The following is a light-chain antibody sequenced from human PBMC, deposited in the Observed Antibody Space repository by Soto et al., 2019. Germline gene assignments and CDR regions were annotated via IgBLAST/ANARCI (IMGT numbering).Light chain of an antibody. J-gene: IGKJ2*03. Sequence: DIQMTQSPSSLSASVGDIVTITCRSSQDIGTYLAWFQQKPGKAPKSLIYGASSLQPGVPSRFNGSRSATDFTLTISSLQPEDSATYYCQQSYYIPRSFGQGTKLQI. CDR3: QQSYYIPRS. V-gene: IGKV1-16*01. CDR2: GAS. CDR1: QDIGTY.